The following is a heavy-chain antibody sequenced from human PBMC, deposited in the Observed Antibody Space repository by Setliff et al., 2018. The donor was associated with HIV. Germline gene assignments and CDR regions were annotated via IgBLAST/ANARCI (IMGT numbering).Heavy chain of an antibody. Sequence: NPSEALSLTCAVSGASFVGDNHWSWIRKTPERGLEWIAYFMYTDIHYVQYLHYRNPSLASRLSISVDKSKKQFSLTLSSVTAADTAVYYCASARSDWYNVRPYYFDLWGQGTPVTVSS. CDR1: GASFVGDNH. CDR2: YVQYLH. J-gene: IGHJ4*02. V-gene: IGHV4-30-4*01. CDR3: ASARSDWYNVRPYYFDL. D-gene: IGHD6-19*01.